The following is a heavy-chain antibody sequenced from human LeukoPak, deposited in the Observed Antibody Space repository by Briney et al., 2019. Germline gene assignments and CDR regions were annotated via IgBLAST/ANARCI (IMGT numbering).Heavy chain of an antibody. CDR2: IYTSGST. J-gene: IGHJ3*02. CDR1: GGSISSYC. CDR3: ARVYDILTGYYKGAFDI. V-gene: IGHV4-4*07. Sequence: SETLSLTCTVSGGSISSYCWSWIRQPAGKGLEWIGRIYTSGSTNYNPSLKSRVTMSVDTSKNQFSLKLSSVTAADTAVYYCARVYDILTGYYKGAFDIWGQGTMVTVSS. D-gene: IGHD3-9*01.